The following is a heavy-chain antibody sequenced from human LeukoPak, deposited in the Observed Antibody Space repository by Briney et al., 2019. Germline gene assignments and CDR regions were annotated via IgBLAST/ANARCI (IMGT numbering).Heavy chain of an antibody. CDR3: ARGYSSSWSQYYYYYMDV. Sequence: ASVKVSCKASGYTFTGYYMHWVRQAPGQGLEWMGWINPHIGDTNYSQNFQGRVTMTRDTSISTAYMELSRLRSDDTAVYFCARGYSSSWSQYYYYYMDVWGKGTTVTVSS. CDR2: INPHIGDT. D-gene: IGHD6-13*01. CDR1: GYTFTGYY. J-gene: IGHJ6*03. V-gene: IGHV1-2*02.